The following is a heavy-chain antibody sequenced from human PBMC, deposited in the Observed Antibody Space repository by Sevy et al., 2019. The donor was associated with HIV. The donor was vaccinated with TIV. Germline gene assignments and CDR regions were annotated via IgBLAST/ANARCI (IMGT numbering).Heavy chain of an antibody. V-gene: IGHV3-21*01. J-gene: IGHJ4*02. CDR3: ARKMELLVPDY. CDR2: ISSDSNDI. Sequence: GGSLRLSCAASGFIFSNYNMKWVRQAPGKGLEWVSSISSDSNDIYYGDAVKGRFNISRDNAKNSLYLQMNSRRAEDTAVYYCARKMELLVPDYWGQGTLVTVSS. D-gene: IGHD2-21*02. CDR1: GFIFSNYN.